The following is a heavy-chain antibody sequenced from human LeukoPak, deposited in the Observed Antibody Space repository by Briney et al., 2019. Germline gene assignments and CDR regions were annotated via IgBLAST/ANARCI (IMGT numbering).Heavy chain of an antibody. J-gene: IGHJ4*02. V-gene: IGHV3-23*01. CDR1: GFTFSSYA. Sequence: GGSLRLSCAASGFTFSSYAMSWVRQAPGKGLEWVSAISGSGGSTYYADSVKGRFTISRDNSKNTLYLQMNSLRAEDTAVYYCAKSDSSGYFRGAFDYWGQGTLVTASS. CDR2: ISGSGGST. CDR3: AKSDSSGYFRGAFDY. D-gene: IGHD3-22*01.